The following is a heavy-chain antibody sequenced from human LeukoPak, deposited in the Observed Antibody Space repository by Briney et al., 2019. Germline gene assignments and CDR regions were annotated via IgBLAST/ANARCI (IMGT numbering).Heavy chain of an antibody. Sequence: SETLSPTCAVYGGSFSGYYWSWIRQSPGKGLEWIGEINHSGRTNYNPSLKSRVTISVDTSKNQFSLKLSSVTAADTAVYYCARDIEAAGLFLDYWGQGTLVTVSS. CDR1: GGSFSGYY. CDR2: INHSGRT. CDR3: ARDIEAAGLFLDY. D-gene: IGHD6-13*01. J-gene: IGHJ4*02. V-gene: IGHV4-34*01.